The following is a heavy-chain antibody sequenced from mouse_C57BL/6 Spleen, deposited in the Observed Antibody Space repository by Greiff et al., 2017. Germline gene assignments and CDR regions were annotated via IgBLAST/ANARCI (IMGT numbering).Heavy chain of an antibody. CDR3: ARGAYSRGYYFDY. CDR1: GFTFSDYG. J-gene: IGHJ2*01. Sequence: EVQVVESGGGLVKPGGSLKLSCAASGFTFSDYGMHWVRQAPEKGLEWVAYISSGSSTIYYADTVKGRFTISRDNAKNTLFLQMTSLRSEDTAMYYCARGAYSRGYYFDYWGQGTTLTVSS. CDR2: ISSGSSTI. D-gene: IGHD2-5*01. V-gene: IGHV5-17*01.